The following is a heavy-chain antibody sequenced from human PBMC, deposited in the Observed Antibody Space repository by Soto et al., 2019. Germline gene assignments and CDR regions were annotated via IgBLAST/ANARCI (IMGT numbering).Heavy chain of an antibody. Sequence: ASVKVSCKASGYTFTGYYMHCVRQAPGQGLEWMGWINPNSGGTNYAQKFQGWVTMTRDTSITTAYMELSRLRSDDTAVYYCARDKYYYDSSGSRGRDAFFIWGQGTMVTVSS. J-gene: IGHJ3*02. CDR1: GYTFTGYY. CDR3: ARDKYYYDSSGSRGRDAFFI. V-gene: IGHV1-2*04. CDR2: INPNSGGT. D-gene: IGHD3-22*01.